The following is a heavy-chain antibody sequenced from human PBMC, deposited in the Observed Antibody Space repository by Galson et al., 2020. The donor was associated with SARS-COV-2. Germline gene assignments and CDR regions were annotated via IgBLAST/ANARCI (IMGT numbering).Heavy chain of an antibody. D-gene: IGHD1-1*01. Sequence: SVKVSCKASGGTFSSSDVNWVRQAPGQGLEWLGGFIHVFHTATYAQKFQGRVKITADEPTTTAYMELTSLRSDDTAVYFCVRGEVQTLDYWGQGPLVTVSS. V-gene: IGHV1-69*13. CDR2: FIHVFHTA. CDR3: VRGEVQTLDY. J-gene: IGHJ4*02. CDR1: GGTFSSSD.